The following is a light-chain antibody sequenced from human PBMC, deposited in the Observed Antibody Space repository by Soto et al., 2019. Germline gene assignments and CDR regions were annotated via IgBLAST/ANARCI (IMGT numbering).Light chain of an antibody. CDR3: QQYNSYRT. CDR2: GAS. J-gene: IGKJ1*01. V-gene: IGKV3-15*01. Sequence: IIVTPSSGPPSGSSSERANLSLRASQSVSSNVAWYQQKPGQAPRLLIYGASTRATGIPARFSGSGSGTEFTLTISSLQPDDFATYYCQQYNSYRTCGQGTKGDIK. CDR1: QSVSSN.